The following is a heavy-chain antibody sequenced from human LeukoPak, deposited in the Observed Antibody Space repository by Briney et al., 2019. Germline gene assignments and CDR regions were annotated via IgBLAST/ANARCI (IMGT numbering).Heavy chain of an antibody. D-gene: IGHD6-13*01. J-gene: IGHJ4*02. Sequence: GESLKISCQGSGYSFPSYWMGWVRQTPRKGLEWIGIIYPGDSDTRYSPSFQGQVTISADKSISTAYLQWSSLKASDTAMYYCARPSGIAAAGFDYWGQGTLVTVSS. CDR1: GYSFPSYW. CDR3: ARPSGIAAAGFDY. V-gene: IGHV5-51*01. CDR2: IYPGDSDT.